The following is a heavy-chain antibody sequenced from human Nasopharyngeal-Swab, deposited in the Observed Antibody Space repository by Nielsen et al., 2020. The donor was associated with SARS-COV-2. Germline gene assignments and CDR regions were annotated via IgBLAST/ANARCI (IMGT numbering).Heavy chain of an antibody. CDR2: ISYDGSNK. J-gene: IGHJ4*02. Sequence: GGSLRLSCAASGFTFSSYGMHWVRQAPGKGLEWVAVISYDGSNKYYADSVKGRFTISRDNSKNTLYLQMNSLRAEDTAVYYCARDQDSSSYFDYWGQGTQVTVSS. CDR1: GFTFSSYG. D-gene: IGHD6-6*01. V-gene: IGHV3-30*03. CDR3: ARDQDSSSYFDY.